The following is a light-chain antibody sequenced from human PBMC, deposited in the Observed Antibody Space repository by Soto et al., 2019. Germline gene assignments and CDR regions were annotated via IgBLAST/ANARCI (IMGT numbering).Light chain of an antibody. Sequence: EIVMTHSTVTLSVSPVERATLSCGASQSVRSPYLAWYQQKPRQAPRLLIFGVSNRAAGIPARFSGSGSGTEFTLTISSLQSEDFAVYYCQQYGDWPLTFGGGTKVDIK. V-gene: IGKV3-15*01. CDR1: QSVRSPY. CDR2: GVS. J-gene: IGKJ4*01. CDR3: QQYGDWPLT.